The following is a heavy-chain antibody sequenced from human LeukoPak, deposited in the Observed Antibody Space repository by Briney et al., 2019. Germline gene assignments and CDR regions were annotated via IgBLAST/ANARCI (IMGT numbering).Heavy chain of an antibody. J-gene: IGHJ4*02. CDR2: IYHSGST. D-gene: IGHD3-9*01. V-gene: IGHV4-30-2*01. Sequence: SETLSLTCAVSGGSISSGGYSWSWIRQPPGKGLEWIGYIYHSGSTYYNPSLESRVTISVDRSKNQFSLKLSSVTAADTAVYYCARGPYYDILTGSKTGFDYWGQGTLVTVSS. CDR1: GGSISSGGYS. CDR3: ARGPYYDILTGSKTGFDY.